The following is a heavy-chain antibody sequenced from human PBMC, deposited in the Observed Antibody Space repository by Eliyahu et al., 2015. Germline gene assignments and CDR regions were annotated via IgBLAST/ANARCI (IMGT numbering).Heavy chain of an antibody. Sequence: QITLKESGPTLVKPTQTLTLTCTFXGFSXXTXXVXVGWIRQPPGKALEWLALIYWDDDKRYSPSLKSRLTITKDTSKNQVVLTMTNMDPVDTATYYCAHYHPENDYGDYGWFDPWGQGTLVTVSS. CDR3: AHYHPENDYGDYGWFDP. D-gene: IGHD4-17*01. V-gene: IGHV2-5*02. J-gene: IGHJ5*02. CDR1: GFSXXTXXVX. CDR2: IYWDDDK.